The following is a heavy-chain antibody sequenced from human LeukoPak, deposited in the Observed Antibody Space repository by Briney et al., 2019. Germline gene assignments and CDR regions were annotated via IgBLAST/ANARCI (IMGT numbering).Heavy chain of an antibody. J-gene: IGHJ3*02. CDR3: ARDLYSSRTNDAFVI. CDR1: GGSISSNTYY. Sequence: PSESLSLTCTVAGGSISSNTYYWGWIRQPPGKGLEWIGSIHYSGSTYYNASLKSRVTISVDTSKNQFSLRLSSVTAADTAVYYCARDLYSSRTNDAFVIWGQGTMVTVSS. V-gene: IGHV4-39*07. CDR2: IHYSGST. D-gene: IGHD6-13*01.